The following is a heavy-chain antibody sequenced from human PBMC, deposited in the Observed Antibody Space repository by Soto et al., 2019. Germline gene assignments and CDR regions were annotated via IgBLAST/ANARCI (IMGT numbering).Heavy chain of an antibody. Sequence: SETLSLTCTVSGGSVSSGSYYWSWIRQPPGKGLEWIGYIYYSGSTDHNPSLKSRVTISVDTSKNHFSLKLSSVTAADTAVYYCARVGDYYSKDVFDIWGQGTMVTVSS. V-gene: IGHV4-61*03. CDR2: IYYSGST. D-gene: IGHD4-17*01. J-gene: IGHJ3*02. CDR3: ARVGDYYSKDVFDI. CDR1: GGSVSSGSYY.